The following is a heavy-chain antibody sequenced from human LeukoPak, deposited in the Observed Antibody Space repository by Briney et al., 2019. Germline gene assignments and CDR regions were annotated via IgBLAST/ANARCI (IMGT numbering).Heavy chain of an antibody. V-gene: IGHV4-39*07. CDR1: GGSISSSSYY. D-gene: IGHD2-2*01. CDR2: IYYSGST. Sequence: SETLSLTCTVSGGSISSSSYYWGWIRQPPGKGLEWIGSIYYSGSTYYNPSLKSRVIISVDTSKNQFSLKLSSVTAADTAVYYCARGDVPAAMSKVYYFDYWGQGTLVTVSS. CDR3: ARGDVPAAMSKVYYFDY. J-gene: IGHJ4*02.